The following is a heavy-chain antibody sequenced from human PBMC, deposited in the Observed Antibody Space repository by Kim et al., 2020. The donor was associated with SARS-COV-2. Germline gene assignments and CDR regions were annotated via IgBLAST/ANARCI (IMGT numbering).Heavy chain of an antibody. D-gene: IGHD2-2*01. CDR1: GGSFSGYY. CDR3: ARGFYCSSTSCYTYYYYGMDV. V-gene: IGHV4-34*01. Sequence: SETLSLTCAVYGGSFSGYYWSWIRQPPGKGLEWIGEINHSGSTNYNPSLKSRVTISVDTSKNQFSLKLSSVTAADTAVYYCARGFYCSSTSCYTYYYYGMDVWGQGTTVTVSS. J-gene: IGHJ6*02. CDR2: INHSGST.